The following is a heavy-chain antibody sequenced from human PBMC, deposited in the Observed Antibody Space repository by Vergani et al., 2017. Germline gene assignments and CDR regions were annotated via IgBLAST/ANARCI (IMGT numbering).Heavy chain of an antibody. Sequence: QVPLVQSGAEVKKPGSSVKVSCKASGGPFSSYAISWVLQAPGQGLEWMGRLIPIFGTANYAQKFQGRVTITADESTSTAYMELSSLRSEDTAVYYCARDEEVLGHYFDYWGQGTLVTVSS. CDR3: ARDEEVLGHYFDY. CDR1: GGPFSSYA. J-gene: IGHJ4*02. CDR2: LIPIFGTA. D-gene: IGHD2-8*02. V-gene: IGHV1-69*13.